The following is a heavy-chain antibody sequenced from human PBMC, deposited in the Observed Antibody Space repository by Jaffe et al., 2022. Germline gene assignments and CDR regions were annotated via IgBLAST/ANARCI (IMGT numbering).Heavy chain of an antibody. Sequence: EVQLVESGGGLVKPGGSLRLSCAASGFTFSSYSMNWVRQAPGKGLEWVSSISSSSSYIYYADSVKGRFTISRDNAKNSLYLQMNSLRAEDTAVYYCARSPPEWAGVDYYFDYWGQGTLVTVSS. CDR3: ARSPPEWAGVDYYFDY. CDR1: GFTFSSYS. J-gene: IGHJ4*02. V-gene: IGHV3-21*01. CDR2: ISSSSSYI. D-gene: IGHD1-26*01.